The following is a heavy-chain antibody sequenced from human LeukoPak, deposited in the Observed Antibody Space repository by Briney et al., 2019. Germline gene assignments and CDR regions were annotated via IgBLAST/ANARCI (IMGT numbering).Heavy chain of an antibody. V-gene: IGHV3-30*02. CDR1: GFTFSSYG. CDR2: IRYDGSNK. D-gene: IGHD3-3*01. Sequence: GGSLRLSCAASGFTFSSYGMHWVRQAPGKGLEWVAFIRYDGSNKYYADSVKGRFTISRDNSKNTLYLQMNSLRPEDAGVYYCAKDLRFLETHPDAFDIWGQGTMLTVSS. CDR3: AKDLRFLETHPDAFDI. J-gene: IGHJ3*02.